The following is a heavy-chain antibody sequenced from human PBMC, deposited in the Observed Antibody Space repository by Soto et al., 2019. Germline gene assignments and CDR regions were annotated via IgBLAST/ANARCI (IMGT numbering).Heavy chain of an antibody. CDR2: ISYDGSNK. D-gene: IGHD5-18*01. CDR1: GFTFSSYA. V-gene: IGHV3-30-3*01. CDR3: ARDSLGTRGYSYVFDY. J-gene: IGHJ4*02. Sequence: QVQLVESGGGVVQPGRSLRLSCAASGFTFSSYAMHWVRQAPGKGLEWVAVISYDGSNKYYADSVKGRFTISRDNSKNTLYLQMNSLRAEDTAVYYCARDSLGTRGYSYVFDYWGQGTLVTVSS.